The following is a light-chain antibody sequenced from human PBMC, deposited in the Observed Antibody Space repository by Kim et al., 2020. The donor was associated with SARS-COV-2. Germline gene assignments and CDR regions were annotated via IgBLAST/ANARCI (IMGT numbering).Light chain of an antibody. J-gene: IGKJ2*01. CDR1: QSINSKY. Sequence: SPGERATLSGRASQSINSKYLAWYQQRRGQAPRLLIYVASSRATGIPDRFSGSGSGTDFTLTISGLEPEDFAVYYCQHYGGTMYTFGQGTKLEI. V-gene: IGKV3-20*01. CDR2: VAS. CDR3: QHYGGTMYT.